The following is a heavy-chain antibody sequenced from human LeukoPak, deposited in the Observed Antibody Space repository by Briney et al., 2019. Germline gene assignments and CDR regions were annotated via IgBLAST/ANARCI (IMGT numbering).Heavy chain of an antibody. Sequence: GGSLRLSCAASGFTFSSYAMSWDRQAPGKGLEWVSAISGSGGSTYYADSVKGRFTISRDNSKNTLYLQMNSLRAEDTAVYYCAKDLFGILTGYWLGAFDIWGQGTMVTVSS. J-gene: IGHJ3*02. CDR2: ISGSGGST. CDR1: GFTFSSYA. V-gene: IGHV3-23*01. D-gene: IGHD3-9*01. CDR3: AKDLFGILTGYWLGAFDI.